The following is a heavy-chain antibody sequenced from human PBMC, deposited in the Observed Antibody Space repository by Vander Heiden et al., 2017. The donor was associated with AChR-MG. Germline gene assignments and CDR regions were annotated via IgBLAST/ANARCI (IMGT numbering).Heavy chain of an antibody. CDR3: ASRGYCSSTSCRRDY. D-gene: IGHD2-2*01. J-gene: IGHJ4*02. CDR2: IKHSGST. V-gene: IGHV4-34*01. Sequence: QVQLQQWGAGLLKPSETLSLTCAAYGGSFSGYYWSWIRQPPGKGLEWIGEIKHSGSTNYNPSLKSRVTISVDTSKNQFSLKLSSVTAADTAVYYCASRGYCSSTSCRRDYWGQGTLVTVSS. CDR1: GGSFSGYY.